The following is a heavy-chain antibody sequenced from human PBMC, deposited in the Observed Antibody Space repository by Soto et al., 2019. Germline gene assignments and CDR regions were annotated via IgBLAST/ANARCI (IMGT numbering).Heavy chain of an antibody. CDR2: IIGSGGST. CDR1: GFTFSSYA. CDR3: AKDSSGWYDPYYFDY. Sequence: GGSLRLSCAASGFTFSSYAMSWVRQAPGKGLEWVSAIIGSGGSTYYADSVKGRFTISRDNSKSTLYLQMNSLRAEDTAVYYCAKDSSGWYDPYYFDYWGQGTPVTV. D-gene: IGHD6-19*01. J-gene: IGHJ4*02. V-gene: IGHV3-23*01.